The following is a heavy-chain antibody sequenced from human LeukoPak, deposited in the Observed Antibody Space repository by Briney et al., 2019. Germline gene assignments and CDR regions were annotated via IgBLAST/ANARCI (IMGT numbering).Heavy chain of an antibody. CDR2: VYYSGST. CDR1: GGSISSYF. D-gene: IGHD3-16*01. V-gene: IGHV4-59*01. CDR3: ARVLDLSKRGLDAFDI. J-gene: IGHJ3*02. Sequence: PSETLSLTCTVSGGSISSYFLSWIRQPPGKGLEWVGYVYYSGSTNYNPSLKSRVTISVDTSKKQFSLKLSSATAADTAVYYCARVLDLSKRGLDAFDIWGQETMVTVSS.